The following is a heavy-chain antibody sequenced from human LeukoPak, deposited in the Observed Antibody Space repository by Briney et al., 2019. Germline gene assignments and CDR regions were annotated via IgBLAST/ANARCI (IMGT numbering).Heavy chain of an antibody. CDR2: IYYSGST. Sequence: SETLSLTCTVSGGSISSSSYYWGWIRQPPGKGLEWIGSIYYSGSTYYNPSVKSRVTISVDTSKNQFSLKLNSVTAADTAVYYCARVTGYMIEDYFDYWGQGTLVTVSS. J-gene: IGHJ4*02. CDR3: ARVTGYMIEDYFDY. D-gene: IGHD3-9*01. CDR1: GGSISSSSYY. V-gene: IGHV4-39*07.